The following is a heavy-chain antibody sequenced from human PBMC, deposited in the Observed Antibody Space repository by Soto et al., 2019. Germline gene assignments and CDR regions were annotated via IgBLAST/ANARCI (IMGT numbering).Heavy chain of an antibody. V-gene: IGHV4-59*08. CDR3: AISGSDYYYYYMDV. CDR1: GGSISSYY. CDR2: IYYSGST. J-gene: IGHJ6*03. Sequence: SETLSLTCTVSGGSISSYYWSWIRQPPGKGLEWIGYIYYSGSTNYNPSLKSRVTISVDTSKNQFSLKLSSVTAADTAVYYCAISGSDYYYYYMDVWGKGTTVTVSS. D-gene: IGHD3-10*01.